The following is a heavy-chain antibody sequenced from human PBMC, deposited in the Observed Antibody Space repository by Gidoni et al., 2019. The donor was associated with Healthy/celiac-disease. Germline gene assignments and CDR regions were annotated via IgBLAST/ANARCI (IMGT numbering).Heavy chain of an antibody. J-gene: IGHJ5*02. V-gene: IGHV1-69*01. Sequence: QVQLVQSGGEGKQPGSSVKVSCKPSGGTCSSYAISWGRQAPGQGLEWMGVIIPIFGKANDALKFQGRVTITADESTSTAYLELSSLRSEDTAVYYCARDRESGIDPWGQGTLVTVSS. D-gene: IGHD1-26*01. CDR2: IIPIFGKA. CDR1: GGTCSSYA. CDR3: ARDRESGIDP.